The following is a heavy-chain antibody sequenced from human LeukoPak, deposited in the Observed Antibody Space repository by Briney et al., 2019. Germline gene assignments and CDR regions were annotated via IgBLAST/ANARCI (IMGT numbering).Heavy chain of an antibody. Sequence: GGSLRLSCAASGFTFSSYAMHWVRQAPGKELEWVAVISYDGSNKYYADSVKGRFTISRDNSKNTLYLQMNSLRAEDTAVYYCAREAADRSDYWGQGTLVTVSS. CDR1: GFTFSSYA. CDR2: ISYDGSNK. J-gene: IGHJ4*02. CDR3: AREAADRSDY. D-gene: IGHD6-13*01. V-gene: IGHV3-30-3*01.